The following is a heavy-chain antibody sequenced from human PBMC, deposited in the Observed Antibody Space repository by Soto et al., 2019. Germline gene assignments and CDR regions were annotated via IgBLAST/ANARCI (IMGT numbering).Heavy chain of an antibody. CDR3: AHTVTRAFDY. J-gene: IGHJ4*02. V-gene: IGHV2-5*02. D-gene: IGHD4-4*01. CDR2: IYWDDDK. CDR1: GFSLSTSEVT. Sequence: QITLKESGPTLVKATQTLTLTCTFSGFSLSTSEVTVGWIRQPPGKALEWLALIYWDDDKRYSPSLKTRLTIXXTTAINQVVLTMTNMDPVDTGTYYCAHTVTRAFDYWGQGTLVTVSS.